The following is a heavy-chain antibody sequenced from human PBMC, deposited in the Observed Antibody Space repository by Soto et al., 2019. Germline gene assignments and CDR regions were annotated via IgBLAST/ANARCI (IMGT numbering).Heavy chain of an antibody. Sequence: PSETLSLTCAVYGGSFSGYYWSWIRQPPGKGLEWIGEINHSGSTNYNPSLKSRVTISVDTSKNQFSLKLSSVTAADTAVYYCARGGGSSWPPPFDYWGQGTLVTV. CDR1: GGSFSGYY. CDR2: INHSGST. J-gene: IGHJ4*02. CDR3: ARGGGSSWPPPFDY. D-gene: IGHD6-13*01. V-gene: IGHV4-34*01.